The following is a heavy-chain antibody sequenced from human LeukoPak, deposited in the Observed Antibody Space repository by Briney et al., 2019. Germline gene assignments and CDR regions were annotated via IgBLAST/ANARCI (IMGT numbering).Heavy chain of an antibody. D-gene: IGHD3-3*01. CDR2: INPNSGGT. Sequence: GASVKVSCKASGYTFTGYYMHWVRQAPGQGLEWMGWINPNSGGTNYAQKFQGRVTMTRDTSISTAYMELSRLRSDDTAVYYCARDLLTIFGVVHYYYMDVWGKGTTVTVSS. CDR1: GYTFTGYY. V-gene: IGHV1-2*02. CDR3: ARDLLTIFGVVHYYYMDV. J-gene: IGHJ6*03.